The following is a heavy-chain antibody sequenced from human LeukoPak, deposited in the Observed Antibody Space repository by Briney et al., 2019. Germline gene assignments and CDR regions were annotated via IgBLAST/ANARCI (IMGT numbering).Heavy chain of an antibody. CDR3: AKGGGWFYYFDF. CDR2: IWYDGSNK. J-gene: IGHJ4*02. Sequence: QAGGSLRLSCAASGFTFSSYGMHWVRQAPGKGLEWVAVIWYDGSNKYYADSVKGRFTISRDNAKKSLFLQMNSLRAEDTAFYYCAKGGGWFYYFDFWGQGSLVTVSS. D-gene: IGHD6-19*01. V-gene: IGHV3-33*03. CDR1: GFTFSSYG.